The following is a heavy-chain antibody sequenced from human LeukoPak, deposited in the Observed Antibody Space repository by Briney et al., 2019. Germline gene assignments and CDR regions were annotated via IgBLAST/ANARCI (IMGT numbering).Heavy chain of an antibody. Sequence: PGGSLRLSCAASGFTFSSYSMNWVRQAPGKGLEWVSSISSSSSYIYYADSVKGRFTISRDNAKNSLYLQMNSLRAEDTAVYYCARVLPSRYSSGYDYWGQGTLVTVSS. CDR3: ARVLPSRYSSGYDY. J-gene: IGHJ4*02. CDR2: ISSSSSYI. V-gene: IGHV3-21*01. D-gene: IGHD6-19*01. CDR1: GFTFSSYS.